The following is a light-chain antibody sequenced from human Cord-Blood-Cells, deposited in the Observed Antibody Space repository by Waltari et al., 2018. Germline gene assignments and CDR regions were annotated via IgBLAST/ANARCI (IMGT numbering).Light chain of an antibody. V-gene: IGLV2-14*03. CDR1: SSDVAGYNH. J-gene: IGLJ3*02. CDR3: SSYTSSSTWV. Sequence: QSALTQPASVSGSPGQSITISCTGTSSDVAGYNHVPWYQQHPGKAPKLMIYDVSNRPSGVSNRFSGSKSGNTASLTISGLQAEDEADYYCSSYTSSSTWVFGGGTKLTVL. CDR2: DVS.